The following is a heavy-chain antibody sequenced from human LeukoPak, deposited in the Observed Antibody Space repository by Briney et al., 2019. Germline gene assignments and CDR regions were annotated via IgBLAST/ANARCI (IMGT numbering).Heavy chain of an antibody. CDR3: AGGAITFGGVRPFDY. J-gene: IGHJ4*02. Sequence: SETLSLTCTVSGGSISDYYWSWVRQPPGEGLEWIGYIYNSGSTNYNPSLKSRVTMSLDTSKNQFSLDLSSVTAADTAVYYCAGGAITFGGVRPFDYWGQGTLVTVSS. D-gene: IGHD3-16*01. CDR1: GGSISDYY. V-gene: IGHV4-59*01. CDR2: IYNSGST.